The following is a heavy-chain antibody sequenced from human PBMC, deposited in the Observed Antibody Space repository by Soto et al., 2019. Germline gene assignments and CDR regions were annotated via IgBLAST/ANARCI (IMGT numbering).Heavy chain of an antibody. CDR2: ISGSGGST. Sequence: GGSLRLSCAASGFTFSSYAMSWVRQAPGKGLEWVSAISGSGGSTYYADSVKGRFTISRDNSKNTLYLQMNSLRAEDTAVYYCAKSSRIAAAGRKSPMDVWGKGTTVTVSS. J-gene: IGHJ6*03. V-gene: IGHV3-23*01. CDR3: AKSSRIAAAGRKSPMDV. CDR1: GFTFSSYA. D-gene: IGHD6-13*01.